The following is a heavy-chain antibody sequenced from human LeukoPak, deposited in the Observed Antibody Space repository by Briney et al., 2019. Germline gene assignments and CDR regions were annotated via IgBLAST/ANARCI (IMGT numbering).Heavy chain of an antibody. V-gene: IGHV3-23*01. CDR2: ISGSGGST. D-gene: IGHD5-24*01. Sequence: GGSLRLSCAASGFTFSSYAMSWVRQAPGKGLEWVSAISGSGGSTYYADSVKGRFTISRDNPKNTLYLQMNSLRAEDTAVYYCAKDIGDGYNVGWGQGTLVTVSS. CDR3: AKDIGDGYNVG. CDR1: GFTFSSYA. J-gene: IGHJ4*02.